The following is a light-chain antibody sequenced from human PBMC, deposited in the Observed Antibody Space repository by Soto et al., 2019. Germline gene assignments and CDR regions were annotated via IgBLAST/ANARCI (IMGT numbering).Light chain of an antibody. Sequence: AIQLTQSTYSLSASVGDRVSITCRASQGIGSALAWYQLKPGAAPALLIYDASTLESGVPSRFSGSRSGADFTLTISSLQPEDFATYYCQNFRSSAISVGVGTKVDIK. CDR2: DAS. CDR1: QGIGSA. J-gene: IGKJ4*01. CDR3: QNFRSSAIS. V-gene: IGKV1-13*02.